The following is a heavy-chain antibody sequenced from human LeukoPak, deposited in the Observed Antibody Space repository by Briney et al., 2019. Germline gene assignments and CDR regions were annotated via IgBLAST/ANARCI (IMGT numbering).Heavy chain of an antibody. CDR1: GFTVNSNY. CDR2: VYTTDTT. Sequence: PGGSLRLSCAASGFTVNSNYMSWVRQAPGKGLEWVSVVYTTDTTYYADSVKGRFTISRDNSKNTLYLQMNSLRAEDTAVYYCAREGPRNYWYFDLWSRGSLVTVSS. J-gene: IGHJ2*01. V-gene: IGHV3-53*01. CDR3: AREGPRNYWYFDL.